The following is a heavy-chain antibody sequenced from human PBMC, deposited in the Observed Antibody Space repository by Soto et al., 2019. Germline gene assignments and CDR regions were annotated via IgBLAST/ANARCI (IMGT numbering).Heavy chain of an antibody. Sequence: QVHLVQSGAEVKKPGASVKVSCKASGYTFTNYDINWVRQAPGQGLEWMGWISTYTGNTNYAQKLQGRVTMTTDTSTRTACMELGSLGCDGTGVYYCARGYYYGSGRPTPGGMDVWGQGTTVTVSS. V-gene: IGHV1-18*01. D-gene: IGHD3-10*01. CDR3: ARGYYYGSGRPTPGGMDV. J-gene: IGHJ6*02. CDR2: ISTYTGNT. CDR1: GYTFTNYD.